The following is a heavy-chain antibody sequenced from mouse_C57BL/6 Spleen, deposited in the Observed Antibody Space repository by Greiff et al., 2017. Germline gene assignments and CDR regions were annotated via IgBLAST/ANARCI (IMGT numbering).Heavy chain of an antibody. J-gene: IGHJ3*01. CDR2: IYPRSGNT. V-gene: IGHV1-81*01. CDR1: GYTFTSYG. CDR3: ARLGEKVAY. Sequence: QVQLKESGAELARPGASVKLSCKASGYTFTSYGISWVKQRTGQGLEWIGEIYPRSGNTYYNEKFKGKATLTADKSSSTAYMELRSLTSEDSAVYVCARLGEKVAYWGQGTLVTVSA.